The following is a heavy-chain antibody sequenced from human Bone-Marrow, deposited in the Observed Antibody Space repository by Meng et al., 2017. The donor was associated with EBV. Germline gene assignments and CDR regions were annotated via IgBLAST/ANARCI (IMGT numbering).Heavy chain of an antibody. V-gene: IGHV1-8*01. Sequence: VHLVYSGAEEKQPGASVKVSCKSSGYTFTNYDINCWRQAPGQGLEWIGWMNPNSGNTGSDQKFQGRVTLTRNTSISTAYMELSSLSFEDTAVYYCARARVASDGRGFDSWGQGTLVTVSS. CDR1: GYTFTNYD. D-gene: IGHD2-15*01. CDR3: ARARVASDGRGFDS. J-gene: IGHJ4*02. CDR2: MNPNSGNT.